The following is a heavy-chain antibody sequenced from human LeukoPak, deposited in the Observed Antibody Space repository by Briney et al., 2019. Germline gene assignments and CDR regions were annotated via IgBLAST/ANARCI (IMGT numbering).Heavy chain of an antibody. D-gene: IGHD3-22*01. CDR3: AKDMFPNTMIVVGFDY. J-gene: IGHJ4*02. CDR2: ISGSGGST. CDR1: GFTFSSYA. V-gene: IGHV3-23*01. Sequence: PGGSLRLSCAASGFTFSSYAMSWVRQAPEKGLEWVSAISGSGGSTYYADSVKGRFTISRDNSKNTLYLQMNSLRAEDTAAYYCAKDMFPNTMIVVGFDYWGQGTLVTVSS.